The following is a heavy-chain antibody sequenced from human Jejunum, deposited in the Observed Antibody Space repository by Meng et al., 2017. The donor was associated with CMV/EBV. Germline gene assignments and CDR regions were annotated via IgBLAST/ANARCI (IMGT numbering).Heavy chain of an antibody. J-gene: IGHJ4*02. V-gene: IGHV5-51*01. D-gene: IGHD4-23*01. CDR3: ARHDYAGNTADY. Sequence: CQASGSSFTRPWIGWVREMPGKGLEWMGLMYPDDSDTRYSPSFQGQVTISADKSITTAYLQWSSLKASDTAIYYCARHDYAGNTADYWGQGTLVTVSS. CDR1: GSSFTRPW. CDR2: MYPDDSDT.